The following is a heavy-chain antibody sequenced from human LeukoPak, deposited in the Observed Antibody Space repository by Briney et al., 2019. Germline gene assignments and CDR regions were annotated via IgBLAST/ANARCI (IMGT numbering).Heavy chain of an antibody. D-gene: IGHD2-8*01. J-gene: IGHJ4*02. Sequence: PSETLSLTCTVSGGSISSSSYYWGWIRQPPGKGLEWIGSIYYSGSTYYNPSLKSRVTISVDTSKNQFSLKLSSVTAADTAVYYCARYSDIVLMVYAIHDWGQGTLVTVSS. CDR1: GGSISSSSYY. CDR2: IYYSGST. CDR3: ARYSDIVLMVYAIHD. V-gene: IGHV4-39*07.